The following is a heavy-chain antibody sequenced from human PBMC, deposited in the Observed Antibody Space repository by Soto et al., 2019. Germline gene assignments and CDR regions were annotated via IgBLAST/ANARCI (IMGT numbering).Heavy chain of an antibody. CDR1: GYTFTSYY. D-gene: IGHD2-15*01. CDR2: INPSGGST. CDR3: ARGPRTWMVAATGGLDY. V-gene: IGHV1-46*01. Sequence: ASVKVSCKASGYTFTSYYMHWVRQAPAQGLEWMGIINPSGGSTSYAQKFQGRVTMTRDTSTSTVYMELSSLRSEDTAVYYCARGPRTWMVAATGGLDYGGQGTLVTVSS. J-gene: IGHJ4*02.